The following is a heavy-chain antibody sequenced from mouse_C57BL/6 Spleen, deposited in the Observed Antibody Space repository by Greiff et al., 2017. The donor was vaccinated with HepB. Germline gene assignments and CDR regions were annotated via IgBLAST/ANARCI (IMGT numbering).Heavy chain of an antibody. Sequence: EVQLQQSGPVLVKPGASVKMSCKASGYTFTDYYMNWVKQSHGKSLEWIGVINPYNGGTSYNQKFKGKATLTVDKSSSTAYMELNSLTSEDSAVYYCARSGYDYVYAMDYWGQGTSVTVSS. CDR3: ARSGYDYVYAMDY. CDR2: INPYNGGT. J-gene: IGHJ4*01. CDR1: GYTFTDYY. D-gene: IGHD2-4*01. V-gene: IGHV1-19*01.